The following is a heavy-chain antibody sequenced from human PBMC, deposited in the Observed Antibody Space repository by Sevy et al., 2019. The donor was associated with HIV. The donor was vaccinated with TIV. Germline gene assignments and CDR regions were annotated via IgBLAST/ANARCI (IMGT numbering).Heavy chain of an antibody. CDR3: ARDYSRRPGWFDP. J-gene: IGHJ5*02. CDR2: IYSSGTT. Sequence: GGSLRLSCAGSGFDVSNNYMSWVRQAPGKGLEWVSIIYSSGTTYYADSVKGRFTISRDKSKNTVYLQMSSLRADDTAFYHCARDYSRRPGWFDPWGHGTLVTVSS. D-gene: IGHD6-13*01. V-gene: IGHV3-53*01. CDR1: GFDVSNNY.